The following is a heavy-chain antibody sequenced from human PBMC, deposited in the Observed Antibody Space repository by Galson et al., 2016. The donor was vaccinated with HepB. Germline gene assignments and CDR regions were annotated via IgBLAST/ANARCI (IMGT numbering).Heavy chain of an antibody. D-gene: IGHD3-10*01. J-gene: IGHJ6*02. Sequence: SLRLSCAAAGFTFYGYWMSWVRQAPGRGLEWVANIREDGSEIYYMESVKGRFTISRDNAKRSLTLQMNILTAEATAVYYCARGIKAAHWGMDVWGQGTTVIVSS. CDR3: ARGIKAAHWGMDV. CDR1: GFTFYGYW. CDR2: IREDGSEI. V-gene: IGHV3-7*03.